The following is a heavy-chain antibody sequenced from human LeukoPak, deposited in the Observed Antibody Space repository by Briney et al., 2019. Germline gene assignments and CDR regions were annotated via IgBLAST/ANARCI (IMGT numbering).Heavy chain of an antibody. CDR1: GGSISSPSYY. Sequence: PSETLSLTCTVSGGSISSPSYYWGWIRQPPKKGLEWIGNVYYSGTSYYNPSLKSRVTISVDTSKNQFSLKLNSVTAADTAVYYCAIQFYHYGPIDYWGQGTLVTVSS. V-gene: IGHV4-39*01. D-gene: IGHD3-10*01. J-gene: IGHJ4*02. CDR3: AIQFYHYGPIDY. CDR2: VYYSGTS.